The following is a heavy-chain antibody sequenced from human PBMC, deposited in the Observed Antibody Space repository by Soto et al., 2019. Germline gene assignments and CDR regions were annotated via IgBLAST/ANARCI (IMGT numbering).Heavy chain of an antibody. CDR1: GFTFSSYA. J-gene: IGHJ4*02. Sequence: EVQLLESGGGLVQPGGSLRLSCAASGFTFSSYAMSWVRQAPGKGLEWVSAISGSGGSTYYADSVKGRFTISRDNSKNTLYLQMNRLRAEDTAVYYCAKDQVYRVTTASVYRYWGQGTLVTVSS. D-gene: IGHD2-21*02. V-gene: IGHV3-23*01. CDR2: ISGSGGST. CDR3: AKDQVYRVTTASVYRY.